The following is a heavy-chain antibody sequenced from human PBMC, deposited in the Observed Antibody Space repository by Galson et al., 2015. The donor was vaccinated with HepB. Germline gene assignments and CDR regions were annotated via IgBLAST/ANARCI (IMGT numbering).Heavy chain of an antibody. J-gene: IGHJ4*02. CDR2: IRSNTDGGTI. CDR3: SDYGHLGVF. Sequence: SLRLSCAVSGIPFSNAWMNWVRQAPGKGLEWVGHIRSNTDGGTIEYAAPVQGRFTISRNDSKDTLYLQMDSLRIEDTAVYYCSDYGHLGVFWGQGTLVTVSS. CDR1: GIPFSNAW. D-gene: IGHD4-17*01. V-gene: IGHV3-15*01.